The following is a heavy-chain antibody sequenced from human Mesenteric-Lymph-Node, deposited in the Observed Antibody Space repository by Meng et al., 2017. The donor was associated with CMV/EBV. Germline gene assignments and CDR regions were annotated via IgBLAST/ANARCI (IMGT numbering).Heavy chain of an antibody. Sequence: GGSLRLSCAVSGFTFTNFGMHWVRQAPGKGLEWVTVISYDVKNEYNADSVEGRFTISRDNFKNTRYLQMNNLRVEDTAVYYCAREEHGGWAAPYFWGRGTLVTVSS. CDR1: GFTFTNFG. CDR2: ISYDVKNE. J-gene: IGHJ4*02. V-gene: IGHV3-30*19. D-gene: IGHD6-19*01. CDR3: AREEHGGWAAPYF.